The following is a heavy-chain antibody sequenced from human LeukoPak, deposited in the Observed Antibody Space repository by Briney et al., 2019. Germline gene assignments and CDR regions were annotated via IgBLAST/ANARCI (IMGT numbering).Heavy chain of an antibody. V-gene: IGHV4-38-2*01. J-gene: IGHJ4*02. CDR3: ARAPYADIGGNGELDY. D-gene: IGHD2-15*01. CDR2: IHHSGNN. Sequence: ETLSLTCAVSGYSISSGYYWGWVRQPPGKGLEWIGSIHHSGNNGYNPSLKSRVTISVDTSKYQFSLKLTSVTAAGTAVYYWARAPYADIGGNGELDYWGQGTLVTVSS. CDR1: GYSISSGYY.